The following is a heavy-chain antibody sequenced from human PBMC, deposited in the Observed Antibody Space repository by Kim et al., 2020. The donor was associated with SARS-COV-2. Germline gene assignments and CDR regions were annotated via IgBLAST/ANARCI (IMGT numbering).Heavy chain of an antibody. V-gene: IGHV3-30-3*01. Sequence: GGSLRLSCAASGFTFSSYAMHWVRQAPGKGLEWVAVISYDGSNKYYADSVKGRFTISRDNSKNTLYLQMNSLRAEDTAVYYCARDRGIAVARYYGMDVWG. CDR3: ARDRGIAVARYYGMDV. D-gene: IGHD6-19*01. CDR2: ISYDGSNK. J-gene: IGHJ6*01. CDR1: GFTFSSYA.